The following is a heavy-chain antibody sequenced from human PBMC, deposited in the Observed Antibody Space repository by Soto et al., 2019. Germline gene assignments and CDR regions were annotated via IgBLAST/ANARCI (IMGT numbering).Heavy chain of an antibody. Sequence: ASVKVSCKASGYIFSGYYIHWLRQAPGQGLEWMGWINPKTGGTKYTQKFQGRVTMTRDTSSSTAYMELSSLTSDDTAVYYCARDEIQLWFEGPPFDYWGQGTLVTVYS. J-gene: IGHJ4*02. D-gene: IGHD5-18*01. CDR1: GYIFSGYY. CDR2: INPKTGGT. V-gene: IGHV1-2*02. CDR3: ARDEIQLWFEGPPFDY.